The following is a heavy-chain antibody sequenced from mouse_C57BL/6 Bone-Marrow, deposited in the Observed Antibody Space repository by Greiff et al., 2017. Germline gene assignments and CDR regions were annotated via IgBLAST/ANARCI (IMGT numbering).Heavy chain of an antibody. CDR3: ARKGVYYYGNFDV. CDR2: IYPGDGDT. J-gene: IGHJ1*03. Sequence: VQLQQSGPELVKPGASVKISCKASGYAFSSSWMNWVKQRPGKGLEWIGRIYPGDGDTNYNGKFKGKATLTADKSSSTAYMQLSSLTSEDSAVYFCARKGVYYYGNFDVWGTGTTVTVSS. D-gene: IGHD1-1*01. V-gene: IGHV1-82*01. CDR1: GYAFSSSW.